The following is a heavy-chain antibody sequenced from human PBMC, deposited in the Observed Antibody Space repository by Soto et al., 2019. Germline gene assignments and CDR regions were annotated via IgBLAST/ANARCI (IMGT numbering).Heavy chain of an antibody. CDR1: GGSISSYY. J-gene: IGHJ5*02. CDR2: IYYSGST. CDR3: ARTEGPHNWFDT. Sequence: QVQLQESGPGLVKPSETLSLTCTVSGGSISSYYWSWIRQPPGKGLEWIGYIYYSGSTNYNPSLKSRVTISVDTSKNQFSLKLSSVTAADTAVYYCARTEGPHNWFDTWGQGTLVTVSS. V-gene: IGHV4-59*01.